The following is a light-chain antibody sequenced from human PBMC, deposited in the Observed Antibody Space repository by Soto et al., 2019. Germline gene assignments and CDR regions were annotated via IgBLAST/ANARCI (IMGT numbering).Light chain of an antibody. CDR2: EVS. V-gene: IGLV2-14*01. J-gene: IGLJ3*02. CDR3: SSYRSSSTLWV. CDR1: SSDVGAQNY. Sequence: QSALTQPASVSGSPGQSITISCSGTSSDVGAQNYVSWYQQHPGKAPKLMIYEVSNRPSGVSNRFSGSKSGNTASLTIAGLQAEDEADYYCSSYRSSSTLWVFGGGTQLTVL.